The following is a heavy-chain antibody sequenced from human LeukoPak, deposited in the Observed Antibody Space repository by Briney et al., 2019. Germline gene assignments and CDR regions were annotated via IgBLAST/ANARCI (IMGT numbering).Heavy chain of an antibody. Sequence: ASVKVSCKASGDSFSSYCIHWVRQAPGQGLEWMGWINPNSGGTNYAQKFQGRVTMTRDTSISTAYMELSRLRSDDTAVYYCARGKESGWYSTAYWGQGTLVTVSS. V-gene: IGHV1-2*02. CDR2: INPNSGGT. D-gene: IGHD6-19*01. J-gene: IGHJ4*02. CDR3: ARGKESGWYSTAY. CDR1: GDSFSSYC.